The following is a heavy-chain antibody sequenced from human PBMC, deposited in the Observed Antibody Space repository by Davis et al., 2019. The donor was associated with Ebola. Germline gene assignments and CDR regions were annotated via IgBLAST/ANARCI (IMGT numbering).Heavy chain of an antibody. D-gene: IGHD6-19*01. Sequence: AASVKVSCKASGYTFTSYAMHWVRQAPGQRLEWMGWINAGNGNTKYSQKFQGRVTITRDTSASTAYMELSSLRSEDTAVYYCARDCSSGCPYGMDVWGQGTTVTVSS. J-gene: IGHJ6*02. CDR1: GYTFTSYA. CDR2: INAGNGNT. V-gene: IGHV1-3*01. CDR3: ARDCSSGCPYGMDV.